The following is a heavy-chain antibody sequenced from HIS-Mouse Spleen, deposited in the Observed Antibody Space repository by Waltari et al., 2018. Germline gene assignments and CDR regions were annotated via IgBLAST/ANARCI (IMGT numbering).Heavy chain of an antibody. CDR2: TYYRSKWYN. J-gene: IGHJ4*02. D-gene: IGHD7-27*01. CDR3: ARGDWGWVGYFDY. CDR1: GDRAPSNSSA. V-gene: IGHV6-1*01. Sequence: QVQQPQPGPGLVKPSQTLPITCPISGDRAPSNSSAWNWIRPSPSRGLEWLGRTYYRSKWYNDYAVSVKSRITINPDTSKNQFSLQLNSVTPEDTAVYYCARGDWGWVGYFDYWGQGTLVTVSS.